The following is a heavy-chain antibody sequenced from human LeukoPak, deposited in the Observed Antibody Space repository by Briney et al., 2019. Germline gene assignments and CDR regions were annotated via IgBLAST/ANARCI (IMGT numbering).Heavy chain of an antibody. J-gene: IGHJ4*02. V-gene: IGHV4-59*01. D-gene: IGHD3-22*01. CDR2: SYYSGST. Sequence: SETLSLTCTVSGGSISSYYWSWIRQPPGKGLEWIGYSYYSGSTNYNPSLKSRVTISVDTSKNQFSLKLSSVTAADTAVYDCARARPDYDSSGYYPSTFDYWGQGTLVTVSS. CDR1: GGSISSYY. CDR3: ARARPDYDSSGYYPSTFDY.